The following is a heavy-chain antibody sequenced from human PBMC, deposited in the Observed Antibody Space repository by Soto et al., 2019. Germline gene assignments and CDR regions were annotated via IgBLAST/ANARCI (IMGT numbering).Heavy chain of an antibody. CDR1: GYTFTGYY. CDR2: INPNSGGT. V-gene: IGHV1-2*04. J-gene: IGHJ3*02. CDR3: AREDRGTLSGSYPPDAFDI. D-gene: IGHD1-26*01. Sequence: ASVKVSCKASGYTFTGYYMHWVRQAPGQGLEWMGWINPNSGGTNYAQKFQGWVTMTRGTSISTAYMELSRLRSDDTAVYYCAREDRGTLSGSYPPDAFDIWGQGTMVTVSS.